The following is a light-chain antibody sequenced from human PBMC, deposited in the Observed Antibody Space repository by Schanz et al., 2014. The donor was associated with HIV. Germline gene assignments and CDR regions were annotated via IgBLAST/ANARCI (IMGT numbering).Light chain of an antibody. J-gene: IGKJ3*01. CDR1: QSVRSSY. Sequence: EIVLTQSPGTLSLSPGERATLSCRASQSVRSSYLAWYQQKPGQAPRLLIYGASSRATGIPDRFSGSGSGTDFTLTISSLEPEDFAVYYCQQYSNSPTFGPGTKVDIK. V-gene: IGKV3-20*01. CDR2: GAS. CDR3: QQYSNSPT.